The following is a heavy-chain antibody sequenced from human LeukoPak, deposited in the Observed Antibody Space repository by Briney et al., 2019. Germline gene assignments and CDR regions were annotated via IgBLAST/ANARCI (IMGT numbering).Heavy chain of an antibody. CDR3: ARDSRYYDFWSGQHDY. CDR1: GYTFTSYD. D-gene: IGHD3-3*01. J-gene: IGHJ4*02. Sequence: ASVNVSCKASGYTFTSYDINWVRQAPGQGLEWMGWMNPNSGNTGYAQKFQGRVTMTRNTSISTAYMELSSLRSEDTAVYYCARDSRYYDFWSGQHDYWGQGTLVTVSS. CDR2: MNPNSGNT. V-gene: IGHV1-8*01.